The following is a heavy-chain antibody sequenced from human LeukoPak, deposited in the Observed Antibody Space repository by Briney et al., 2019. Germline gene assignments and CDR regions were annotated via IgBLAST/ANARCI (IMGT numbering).Heavy chain of an antibody. V-gene: IGHV4-59*08. CDR1: GGSIRSYY. J-gene: IGHJ4*02. CDR3: ARRTGIGVAATFDY. CDR2: IYYTGSR. D-gene: IGHD6-19*01. Sequence: SETLSLTCTVSGGSIRSYYWSWIRQPPGKGLEWIGYIYYTGSRNYNPSLKSRLTISVDTSNNQFSLKLSSVTAADTAVYYCARRTGIGVAATFDYWGQGTLVTVSS.